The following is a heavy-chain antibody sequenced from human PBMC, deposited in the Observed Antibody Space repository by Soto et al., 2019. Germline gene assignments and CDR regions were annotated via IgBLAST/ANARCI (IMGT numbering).Heavy chain of an antibody. V-gene: IGHV3-15*01. J-gene: IGHJ4*02. D-gene: IGHD3-22*01. CDR1: GFTFSNAW. CDR3: AKEGAYDSSGLGGY. Sequence: EVQLVESGGGLVKPGGSLRLSCAASGFTFSNAWMSWVRQAPGKGLEWVGRIKSKTDGGTTDYAAPVKGRFTISRDDSKNTLYLQMNSLRAEDTAVYYCAKEGAYDSSGLGGYWGQGTLVTVSS. CDR2: IKSKTDGGTT.